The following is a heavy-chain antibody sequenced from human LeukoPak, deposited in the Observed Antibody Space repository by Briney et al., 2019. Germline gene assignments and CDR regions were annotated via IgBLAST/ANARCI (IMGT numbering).Heavy chain of an antibody. D-gene: IGHD4-23*01. CDR1: GFTFSSYE. J-gene: IGHJ4*02. Sequence: PGGSLRLSCVASGFTFSSYEMNWVRQAPGKGLEWVSYISSSGDSIYYADSVKGRFTISRDNAKKSLYLQMNSLRHEDTAVYYCARDRYGGENYWGQGTLVTVSS. V-gene: IGHV3-48*03. CDR3: ARDRYGGENY. CDR2: ISSSGDSI.